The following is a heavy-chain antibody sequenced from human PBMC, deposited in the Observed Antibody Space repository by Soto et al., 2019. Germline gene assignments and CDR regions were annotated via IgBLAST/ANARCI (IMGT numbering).Heavy chain of an antibody. V-gene: IGHV3-21*01. D-gene: IGHD6-6*01. CDR3: ARDSSSALTTGGGNFDS. CDR1: GFTFSSYS. CDR2: FSSGSSYI. J-gene: IGHJ4*02. Sequence: EVQLVESGGGLVKPGGSLRLSCAASGFTFSSYSMNWVRQAPGKGLEWVSAFSSGSSYIYYADTVKGRFTISRDNAKNALYLQMNSLRAEDTAVYYCARDSSSALTTGGGNFDSWGQGTLVTVSS.